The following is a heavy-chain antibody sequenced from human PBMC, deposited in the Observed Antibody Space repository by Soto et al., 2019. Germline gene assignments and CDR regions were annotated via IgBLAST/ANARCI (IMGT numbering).Heavy chain of an antibody. CDR3: ARLAVRGERTPPYFNWFDP. CDR1: GGSISSYY. Sequence: SETLSLTCTVSGGSISSYYWSWIRQPPGKGLEWIGYIYYSGSTNYNPSLKSRVTISVDTSKNQFSLKLSSVTAADTAVYYCARLAVRGERTPPYFNWFDPWGQGTLVTVSS. V-gene: IGHV4-59*08. CDR2: IYYSGST. D-gene: IGHD3-10*01. J-gene: IGHJ5*02.